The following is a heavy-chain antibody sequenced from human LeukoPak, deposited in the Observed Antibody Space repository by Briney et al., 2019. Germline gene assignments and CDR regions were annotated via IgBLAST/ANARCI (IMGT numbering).Heavy chain of an antibody. D-gene: IGHD4-23*01. CDR1: GGSISGYY. J-gene: IGHJ6*02. CDR2: IHYTGGT. V-gene: IGHV4-34*10. CDR3: ARYGGDYYGMDV. Sequence: TSETLSLTCAVYGGSISGYYWSWIRQPPGKGLEWVGEIHYTGGTSYNPSLKSRATISVDTSKNQFSLKLSSVTAADTAVYYCARYGGDYYGMDVWGQGTTVTVSS.